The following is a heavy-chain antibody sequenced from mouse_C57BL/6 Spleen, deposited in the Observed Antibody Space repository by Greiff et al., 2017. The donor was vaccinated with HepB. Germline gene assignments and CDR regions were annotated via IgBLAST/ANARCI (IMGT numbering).Heavy chain of an antibody. J-gene: IGHJ1*03. V-gene: IGHV1-15*01. CDR3: TRKEGRYFDV. CDR2: IDPETGGT. Sequence: VQLQQSGAELVRPGASVTLSCKASGYTFTDYEMHWVKQTPVHGLEWIGAIDPETGGTAYNQKFKGKAILTADKSSSTAYMELRSLTSEDSAVYYCTRKEGRYFDVWGTGTTVTVSS. CDR1: GYTFTDYE. D-gene: IGHD3-3*01.